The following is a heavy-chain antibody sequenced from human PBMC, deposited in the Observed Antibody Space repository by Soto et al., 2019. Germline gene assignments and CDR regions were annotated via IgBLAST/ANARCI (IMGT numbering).Heavy chain of an antibody. CDR1: GFTFSSYS. V-gene: IGHV3-21*01. J-gene: IGHJ3*02. D-gene: IGHD6-13*01. CDR2: ISSSSSYI. Sequence: GGTLRLSCAASGFTFSSYSINWVRQASGKGLEWVSSISSSSSYIYYADSVKGRFTLSRDNAKNSLYLQMNSLRAEDTAVYYCAGVRAAGGHDSFDSPGKGTRVTVSS. CDR3: AGVRAAGGHDSFDS.